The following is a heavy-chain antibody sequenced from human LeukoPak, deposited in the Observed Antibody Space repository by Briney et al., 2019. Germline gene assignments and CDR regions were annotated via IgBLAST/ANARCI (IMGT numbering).Heavy chain of an antibody. J-gene: IGHJ4*02. CDR2: TRNKANGYTT. CDR1: GFTFSDHY. CDR3: TRVGNSGGYYNPLDY. D-gene: IGHD3-22*01. Sequence: PGGSLRLSCAASGFTFSDHYMDWVRRAPGKGLEWVGRTRNKANGYTTEYAASVKDRFTMSRDDSKNSVYLQMNSLKTEDTAVYYCTRVGNSGGYYNPLDYWGQGTLVTVSS. V-gene: IGHV3-72*01.